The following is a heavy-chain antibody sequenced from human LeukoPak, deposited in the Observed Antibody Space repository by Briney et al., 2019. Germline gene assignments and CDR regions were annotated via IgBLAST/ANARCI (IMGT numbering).Heavy chain of an antibody. Sequence: GASVKVSCRASGYTFTSYGINWVRPAPGQGLEWMGWISGYTGNTNHAQKLQGRVTVTTDTSTSTAYMELRGLRFDDTAVYYCARGSRLSFYYYGLDVWGQGTTVTVSS. CDR1: GYTFTSYG. V-gene: IGHV1-18*01. D-gene: IGHD3-16*02. J-gene: IGHJ6*02. CDR3: ARGSRLSFYYYGLDV. CDR2: ISGYTGNT.